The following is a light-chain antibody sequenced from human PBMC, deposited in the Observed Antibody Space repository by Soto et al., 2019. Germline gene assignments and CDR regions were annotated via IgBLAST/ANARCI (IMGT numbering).Light chain of an antibody. CDR1: SSDVGGFNY. V-gene: IGLV2-14*03. CDR2: DVT. CDR3: NSYTSSSTYV. J-gene: IGLJ1*01. Sequence: QSVLTQPASVSGSPGQSITISCTGTSSDVGGFNYVSWYQQHPGKAPKLMIYDVTNRPSGVSYRFSGSKSGNTASLTISGLQAEDEADYYCNSYTSSSTYVFGTAIKVTVL.